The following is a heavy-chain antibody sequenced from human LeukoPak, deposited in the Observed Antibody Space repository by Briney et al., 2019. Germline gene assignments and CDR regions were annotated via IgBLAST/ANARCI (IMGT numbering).Heavy chain of an antibody. D-gene: IGHD6-13*01. CDR1: GFTFSSFA. V-gene: IGHV3-30*01. CDR3: AASPKYSSSWYEYFEH. Sequence: GGSLRLSCAASGFTFSSFAMSWVRQAPGKGLEWVAVISHDGSNKYYADSVKGRFTISRDNSMNTLFLQMNSLRAEDTAMYYCAASPKYSSSWYEYFEHWGQGALVTVSS. CDR2: ISHDGSNK. J-gene: IGHJ1*01.